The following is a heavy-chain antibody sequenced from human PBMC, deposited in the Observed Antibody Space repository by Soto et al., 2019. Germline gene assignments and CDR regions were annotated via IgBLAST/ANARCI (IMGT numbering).Heavy chain of an antibody. CDR1: GFTFSTYA. D-gene: IGHD2-8*01. CDR2: ITTSGGNT. CDR3: VGRYCTNGVCYTNYYYYIDV. V-gene: IGHV3-23*01. J-gene: IGHJ6*03. Sequence: EVQLLESGGGLVQPGGSLRLSCAASGFTFSTYAMSWVRQAPGKALEWVSTITTSGGNTYYADSVQGRFTISRDNSKNTLYLQMNSLRAEDTAVYYCVGRYCTNGVCYTNYYYYIDVWGKGTTVTVSS.